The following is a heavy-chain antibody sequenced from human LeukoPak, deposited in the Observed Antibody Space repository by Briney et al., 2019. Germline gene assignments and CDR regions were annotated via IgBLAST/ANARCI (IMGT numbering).Heavy chain of an antibody. CDR1: GDSVSSNSAA. V-gene: IGHV6-1*01. J-gene: IGHJ4*02. CDR3: ARQGPTWPFDY. CDR2: TYYRSKWYD. D-gene: IGHD5-24*01. Sequence: SQTLSLTCAISGDSVSSNSAAWNWIRQSPSRGLEWLGRTYYRSKWYDDYAVSVKSRITINPDTSKNQLSLLHSVTPEDTAVYYCARQGPTWPFDYWGQGTRVTVSS.